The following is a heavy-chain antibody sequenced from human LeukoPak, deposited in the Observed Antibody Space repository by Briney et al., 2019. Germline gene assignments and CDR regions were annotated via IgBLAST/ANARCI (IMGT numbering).Heavy chain of an antibody. CDR1: GFTFSSYS. CDR3: ARSVPGGSGWMGSIEY. Sequence: GGSLRLSCAASGFTFSSYSMNWVRQAPGKGLEWVSYISSSGSTIYYADSVKGRFTISRDNAKNSLYLQMNSLRVGDTAVYYCARSVPGGSGWMGSIEYWGQGTLVTVPS. D-gene: IGHD6-19*01. V-gene: IGHV3-48*04. CDR2: ISSSGSTI. J-gene: IGHJ4*02.